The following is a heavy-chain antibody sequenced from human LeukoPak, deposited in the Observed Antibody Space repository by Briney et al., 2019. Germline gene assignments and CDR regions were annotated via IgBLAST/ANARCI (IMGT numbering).Heavy chain of an antibody. CDR3: AKEQRIRHCSEGVCMEGYYFDY. D-gene: IGHD6-25*01. Sequence: PGGSLRLSCSGTGFNFNMFAINWVRQAPGKGLEGVSGLSRGGGTTNYADSVKGGFTISRDNSKKTVFLQMNSLKSDDTAVYYCAKEQRIRHCSEGVCMEGYYFDYWGQGTLVTVSS. CDR1: GFNFNMFA. CDR2: LSRGGGTT. V-gene: IGHV3-23*01. J-gene: IGHJ4*02.